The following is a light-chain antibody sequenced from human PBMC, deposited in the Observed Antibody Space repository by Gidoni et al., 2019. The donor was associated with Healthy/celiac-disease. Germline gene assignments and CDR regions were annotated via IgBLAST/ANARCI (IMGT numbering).Light chain of an antibody. Sequence: DIQMTKSPSSLSASVGDRVTITCQASQDMSNYLNWYQQKPGKAPKLLLYDASNLETGVPSRFSGSVSGTDFTFTILSLQPEDIATYYCQQYDNLLLTFGGGTKVEIK. V-gene: IGKV1-33*01. CDR1: QDMSNY. CDR3: QQYDNLLLT. J-gene: IGKJ4*01. CDR2: DAS.